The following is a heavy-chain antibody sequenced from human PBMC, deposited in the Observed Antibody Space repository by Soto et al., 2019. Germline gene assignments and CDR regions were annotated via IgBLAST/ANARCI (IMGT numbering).Heavy chain of an antibody. CDR1: GYIFTDYS. CDR2: INSKNGVT. CDR3: VTGPLNNGGYSNFDY. J-gene: IGHJ4*01. Sequence: ASVKVSCKAPGYIFTDYSVHWVRQAPGQGLEWMGYINSKNGVTNYAQKLQGRVTMTRDTSISTAYMDLNSLRSDDTAVYYCVTGPLNNGGYSNFDYWGHGALVTVSS. D-gene: IGHD1-26*01. V-gene: IGHV1-2*02.